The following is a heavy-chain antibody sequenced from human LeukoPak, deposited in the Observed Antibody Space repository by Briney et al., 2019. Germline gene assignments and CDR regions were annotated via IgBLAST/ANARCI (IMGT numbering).Heavy chain of an antibody. CDR1: GFTFPTYG. CDR2: ISYDGNKE. D-gene: IGHD3-10*01. V-gene: IGHV3-30*03. Sequence: PGGSLRLSCAGSGFTFPTYGMHWVRQAQGKGLEWVAYISYDGNKEYYTDSVKGRFTISRDNAKNSLYLQMNSLRAEDTAVYYCARFSMVRGVMANWGQGTLVTVSS. J-gene: IGHJ4*02. CDR3: ARFSMVRGVMAN.